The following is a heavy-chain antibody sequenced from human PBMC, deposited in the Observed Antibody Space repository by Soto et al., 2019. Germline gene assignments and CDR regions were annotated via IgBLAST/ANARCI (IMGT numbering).Heavy chain of an antibody. J-gene: IGHJ4*02. V-gene: IGHV4-38-2*01. CDR1: GYSISSSNW. CDR3: ARHEIPYDILTGYYDY. D-gene: IGHD3-9*01. Sequence: PSETLSLTCAVSGYSISSSNWWGWIRQPPGKGLEWIGSIYYSGSTYYNPSLKSRVTISVDTSKNQFSLKLSSVTAADTAVYYCARHEIPYDILTGYYDYWGQGTLVTVSS. CDR2: IYYSGST.